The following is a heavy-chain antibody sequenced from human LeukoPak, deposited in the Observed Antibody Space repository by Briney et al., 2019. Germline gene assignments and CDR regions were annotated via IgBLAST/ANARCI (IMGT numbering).Heavy chain of an antibody. CDR3: ARDIYDDSGYFRRGLDY. V-gene: IGHV3-33*01. D-gene: IGHD3-22*01. CDR2: IWYDGSNK. Sequence: GRSLRLSRAASGFTFSSYGMHWVRQAPGKGLEWVAVIWYDGSNKYYADSVKGRFTISRDNSKNTLYLQMNSLRADDTAVYFCARDIYDDSGYFRRGLDYWGQGILVTVSS. CDR1: GFTFSSYG. J-gene: IGHJ4*02.